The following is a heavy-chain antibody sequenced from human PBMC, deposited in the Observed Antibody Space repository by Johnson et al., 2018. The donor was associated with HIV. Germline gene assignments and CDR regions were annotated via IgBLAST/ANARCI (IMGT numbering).Heavy chain of an antibody. CDR3: AKDKFMFLDNPVDAFDV. Sequence: QVQLVESGGGVVQPGRSLRLSCAASGFAFSNYGMHWVRQAPGKGLEWVAVISFDGSHKYYTDSVKGLYTISRDNSNNTLYLHMNSLRPDDTGVYYCAKDKFMFLDNPVDAFDVWGQGTMVTFSS. CDR2: ISFDGSHK. D-gene: IGHD3/OR15-3a*01. J-gene: IGHJ3*01. V-gene: IGHV3-30*18. CDR1: GFAFSNYG.